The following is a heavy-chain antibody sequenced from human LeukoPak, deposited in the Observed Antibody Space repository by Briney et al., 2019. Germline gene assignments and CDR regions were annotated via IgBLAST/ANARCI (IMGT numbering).Heavy chain of an antibody. Sequence: ASVKVSCKPSGGTFGSYAISWVRQAPGQGLEWVGGIIPLFGAPLYAQKFQGRVTITADERTSTAYMELRSLRSDDTAVYYCARGGDGDILTGLVFDYWGQGTLVTVSS. V-gene: IGHV1-69*13. D-gene: IGHD3-9*01. CDR1: GGTFGSYA. CDR3: ARGGDGDILTGLVFDY. CDR2: IIPLFGAP. J-gene: IGHJ4*02.